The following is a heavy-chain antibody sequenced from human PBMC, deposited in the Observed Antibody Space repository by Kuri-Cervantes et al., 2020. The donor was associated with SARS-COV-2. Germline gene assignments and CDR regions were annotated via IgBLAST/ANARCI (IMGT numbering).Heavy chain of an antibody. V-gene: IGHV3-30*03. CDR2: ISYDGSNK. CDR3: ARNRGSGWPFFDY. D-gene: IGHD6-19*01. J-gene: IGHJ4*02. Sequence: GESLKISFAASGFTFSSYGMHWVRQAPGKGLEWVAVISYDGSNKYYADSVKGRFTISRDNSKNTLFLQMNRLRAEDTAVYYCARNRGSGWPFFDYWGQGTLVTVSS. CDR1: GFTFSSYG.